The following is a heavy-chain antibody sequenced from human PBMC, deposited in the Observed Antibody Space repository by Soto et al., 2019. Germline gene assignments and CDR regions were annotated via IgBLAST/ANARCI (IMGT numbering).Heavy chain of an antibody. D-gene: IGHD2-2*01. J-gene: IGHJ6*03. CDR3: ARDRAFCSGTNCRRGSSYYYYMDV. Sequence: EVHLVESGGGLVQPGGSLRLSCAASGFTFSGHWMSWVRQAPGKGLEWVAHIKQDGSETFYVGSVKGRFTISRDNAKNSLELQMNSLRAEDTALYYCARDRAFCSGTNCRRGSSYYYYMDVWGNGTTVTVSS. V-gene: IGHV3-7*01. CDR1: GFTFSGHW. CDR2: IKQDGSET.